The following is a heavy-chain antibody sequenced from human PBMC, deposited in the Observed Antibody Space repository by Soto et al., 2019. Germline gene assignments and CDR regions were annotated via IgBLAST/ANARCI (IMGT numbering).Heavy chain of an antibody. CDR3: ARNRMTVGDPLYYYGMDV. CDR1: GFSLSTSGMC. Sequence: SGPTLVNPTQTLTLTCTFSGFSLSTSGMCVSWIRQPPGKALEWLALIDWDDDKYYSTSLKTRLTISKDTSKNQVVLTMTNMDPVDTATYYSARNRMTVGDPLYYYGMDVWGQGTTVTVSS. V-gene: IGHV2-70*01. CDR2: IDWDDDK. D-gene: IGHD1-26*01. J-gene: IGHJ6*02.